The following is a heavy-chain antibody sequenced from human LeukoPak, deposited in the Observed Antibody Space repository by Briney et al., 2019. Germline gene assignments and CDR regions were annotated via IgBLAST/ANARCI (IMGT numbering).Heavy chain of an antibody. Sequence: GGSLRLSCAASGFTFNRSWMNCVRQAPGKGLEWVANMDPSGSQKRYVDSVKGRFIISKDNPGASLYLDMYSLRAEDTAIYYCAIWTSGNYWGLGTLVTVSS. V-gene: IGHV3-7*01. CDR1: GFTFNRSW. CDR2: MDPSGSQK. J-gene: IGHJ4*02. CDR3: AIWTSGNY. D-gene: IGHD1-1*01.